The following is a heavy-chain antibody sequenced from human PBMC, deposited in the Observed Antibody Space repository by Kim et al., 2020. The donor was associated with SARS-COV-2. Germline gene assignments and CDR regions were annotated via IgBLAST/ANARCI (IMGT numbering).Heavy chain of an antibody. Sequence: GGSLRLSCVVSGFNFNYYGMHWVRQAPGKGLEWEAGMSYEGSKKFYADSLIGRFTISRDSSKNTLYLQMDSLISEDTAVYYCAKRGGVFDFSSSSYIDY. CDR1: GFNFNYYG. CDR3: AKRGGVFDFSSSSYIDY. CDR2: MSYEGSKK. J-gene: IGHJ4*01. V-gene: IGHV3-30*18. D-gene: IGHD3-3*01.